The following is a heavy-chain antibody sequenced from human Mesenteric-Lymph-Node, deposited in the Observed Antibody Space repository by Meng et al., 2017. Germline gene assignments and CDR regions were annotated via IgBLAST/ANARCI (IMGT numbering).Heavy chain of an antibody. CDR3: VRGDWFDP. V-gene: IGHV7-4-1*04. CDR1: GYTLTTYA. J-gene: IGHJ5*02. Sequence: QVQRGQSGAELKKPGAAVKVSCKASGYTLTTYAMNWVRQAPGQGLEWMGWINTNTGNPTYAQGFTGRFVFSLDTSVNVAYLQITSLKAEDTAVYYCVRGDWFDPWGQGTLVTVSS. CDR2: INTNTGNP.